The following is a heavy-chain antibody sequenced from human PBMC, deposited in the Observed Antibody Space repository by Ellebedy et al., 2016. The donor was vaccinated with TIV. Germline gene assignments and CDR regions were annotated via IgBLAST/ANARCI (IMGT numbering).Heavy chain of an antibody. CDR2: IVGTGTTT. Sequence: GGSLRLXXAASGFTFSTYSMNWVRQAAGKGLEWISYIVGTGTTTYYADSVKGRFTISRDNAENSLYLQMNSLRDEDTAVYYCARRGNYLGDAFDIWGQGAMVIVSS. J-gene: IGHJ3*02. V-gene: IGHV3-48*02. CDR3: ARRGNYLGDAFDI. CDR1: GFTFSTYS. D-gene: IGHD1-26*01.